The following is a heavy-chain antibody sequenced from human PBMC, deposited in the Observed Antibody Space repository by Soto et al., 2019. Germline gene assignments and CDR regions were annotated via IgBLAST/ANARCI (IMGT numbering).Heavy chain of an antibody. CDR1: GFTFRSYA. D-gene: IGHD5-12*01. Sequence: EVQLLESGGGLVQPGGSLRLSCAASGFTFRSYAMSCVRQAPGKGLEWVSAISGSGGSTYYEDSVKGRFTISRDNSKNALSLQMNSLRAEDTAVYYCAKDLFHHIVDTNLPAYWGQGTLVTVSS. J-gene: IGHJ4*02. CDR2: ISGSGGST. CDR3: AKDLFHHIVDTNLPAY. V-gene: IGHV3-23*01.